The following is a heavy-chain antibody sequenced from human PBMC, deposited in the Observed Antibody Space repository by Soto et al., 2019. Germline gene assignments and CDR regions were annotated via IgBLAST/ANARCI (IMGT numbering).Heavy chain of an antibody. D-gene: IGHD1-26*01. J-gene: IGHJ4*02. Sequence: QRRGSLKLSCAASVFPGRIYSMSWVHHVPGRGLEWVSAISGSGGSTYYADSVKGRFTISRDNSKNTLYLQMNSLRAEDTAVYYSAKDLYSGSYSTFEYWGQGTLVTLSS. CDR2: ISGSGGST. CDR1: VFPGRIYS. V-gene: IGHV3-23*01. CDR3: AKDLYSGSYSTFEY.